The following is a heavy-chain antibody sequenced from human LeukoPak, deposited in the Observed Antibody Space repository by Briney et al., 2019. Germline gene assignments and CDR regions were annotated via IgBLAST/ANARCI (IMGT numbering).Heavy chain of an antibody. D-gene: IGHD2-21*02. CDR2: INGGGGNT. CDR1: GLTFTSYA. J-gene: IGHJ5*01. Sequence: GGSLRLSCAASGLTFTSYAMTWVRQAPGKGLEWVSGINGGGGNTYHADSVKGRFTISRDNSKNTLYLQMNSLRAEDTALYYCAKVAHGGDRFDSWGQGTLVTVSS. CDR3: AKVAHGGDRFDS. V-gene: IGHV3-23*01.